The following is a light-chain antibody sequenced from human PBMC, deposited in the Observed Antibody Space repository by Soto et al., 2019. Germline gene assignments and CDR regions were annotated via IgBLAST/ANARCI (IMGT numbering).Light chain of an antibody. CDR1: QSVSNNY. V-gene: IGKV3-20*01. Sequence: EIFLTQSPSTLSLSSGEIATLSRTASQSVSNNYLAWYQQKPGQAPRLLIYGASNRATGIPDRFSGSGSGTDFTLTISRLEPEDFAVYYCQQYGSSGTFGQGTKVDTK. CDR3: QQYGSSGT. CDR2: GAS. J-gene: IGKJ1*01.